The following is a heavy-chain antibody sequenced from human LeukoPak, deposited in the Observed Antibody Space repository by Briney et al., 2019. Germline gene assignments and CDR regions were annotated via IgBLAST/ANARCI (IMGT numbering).Heavy chain of an antibody. CDR3: ARDNSYGYFYFDF. CDR2: TYYRSKWYN. D-gene: IGHD5-18*01. Sequence: NLSQTLSLTCAISGDTFSSGSAAWNWIRQSPSRGLEWLGRTYYRSKWYNDYAVSVKSRITINPDTSKNQFSLQLNSVTPEDTALYYCARDNSYGYFYFDFWGQGTLVTVSS. J-gene: IGHJ4*02. V-gene: IGHV6-1*01. CDR1: GDTFSSGSAA.